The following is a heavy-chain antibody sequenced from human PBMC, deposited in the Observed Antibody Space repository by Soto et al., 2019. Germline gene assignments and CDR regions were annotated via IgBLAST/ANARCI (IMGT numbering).Heavy chain of an antibody. CDR1: GFTFSDSW. D-gene: IGHD6-19*01. CDR3: ARVAVVTRGIDH. CDR2: VNEWGTDS. J-gene: IGHJ4*02. V-gene: IGHV3-74*01. Sequence: EVQLVESGGGLVQPGWSLRLSCVASGFTFSDSWIHWVRQAPGKGLVWVSRVNEWGTDSNYADSVKGRFTISRDNAKNTVYLQMNSLRVEDTAVYYCARVAVVTRGIDHWGQGTLVTVSS.